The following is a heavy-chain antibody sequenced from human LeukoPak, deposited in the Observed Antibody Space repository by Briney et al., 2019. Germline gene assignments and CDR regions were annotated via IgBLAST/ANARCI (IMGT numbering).Heavy chain of an antibody. CDR1: GFIFSSYS. Sequence: PGGSLRLSCAASGFIFSSYSMNWVRQASGKGLEWVGRIRSKANSYATAYAASVKGRFTISRDDSKNTAYLQMNSLETEDTAVYYCTTPDASVSSSWYGRGVDDAFGIWGQGTMVTVSS. CDR2: IRSKANSYAT. CDR3: TTPDASVSSSWYGRGVDDAFGI. D-gene: IGHD6-13*01. J-gene: IGHJ3*02. V-gene: IGHV3-73*01.